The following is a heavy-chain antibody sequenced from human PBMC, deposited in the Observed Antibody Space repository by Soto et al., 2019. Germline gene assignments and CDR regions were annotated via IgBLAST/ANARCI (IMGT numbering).Heavy chain of an antibody. Sequence: TLSLTCTVSGGSISSYYWSWIRQPPGKALEWLALIYWDDDKRYRPSLKSRLTITKDTSKNQVVLIMTNMDPVDTATYHCAHTLDAWYQYFHHWGQGTLVTVSS. CDR1: GGSISSYYW. CDR2: IYWDDDK. J-gene: IGHJ1*01. CDR3: AHTLDAWYQYFHH. D-gene: IGHD6-13*01. V-gene: IGHV2-5*08.